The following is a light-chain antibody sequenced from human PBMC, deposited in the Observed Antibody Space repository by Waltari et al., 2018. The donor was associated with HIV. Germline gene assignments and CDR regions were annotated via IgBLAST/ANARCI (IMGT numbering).Light chain of an antibody. V-gene: IGLV2-14*03. J-gene: IGLJ1*01. Sequence: HSALTHPASVSVSPGQSISIPCPGTGSAIGASYFVPLFQQHPGRPPKLIIYDATNRPSDVSARFSASKSGTTASLTITGLQDEDEADYFCSSFTTSQTYIFGSGSRVTVL. CDR3: SSFTTSQTYI. CDR1: GSAIGASYF. CDR2: DAT.